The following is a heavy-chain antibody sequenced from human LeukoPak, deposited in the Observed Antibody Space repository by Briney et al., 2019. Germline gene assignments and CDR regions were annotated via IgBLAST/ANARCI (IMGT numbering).Heavy chain of an antibody. CDR1: GYTFTGYY. CDR2: INPNTGAT. D-gene: IGHD6-19*01. J-gene: IGHJ4*02. CDR3: ARDRVGSGWPRPYYFEF. V-gene: IGHV1-2*02. Sequence: ASVKVSCRPSGYTFTGYYLHWVRQAPGQVFEWMGWINPNTGATMYAQKFEGRVTLSRDTSIDTAYMELTGLRPDDTAVYFCARDRVGSGWPRPYYFEFWGQGTRATVSS.